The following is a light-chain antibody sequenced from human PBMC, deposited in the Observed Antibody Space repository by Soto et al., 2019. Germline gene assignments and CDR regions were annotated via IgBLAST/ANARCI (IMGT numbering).Light chain of an antibody. Sequence: DIQMTQSPSSLSASVGDRVTITCRASQSISSYLNWYQQKPGKAPKLLIYAASSLQSGVPSRFSGSGSGTDFTLTIRSLQPEAFATYYCQQSYSTPQFGPGTKVDIK. CDR1: QSISSY. V-gene: IGKV1-39*01. CDR2: AAS. J-gene: IGKJ3*01. CDR3: QQSYSTPQ.